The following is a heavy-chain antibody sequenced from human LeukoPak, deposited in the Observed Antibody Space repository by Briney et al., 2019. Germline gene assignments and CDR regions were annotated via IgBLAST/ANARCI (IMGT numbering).Heavy chain of an antibody. D-gene: IGHD6-19*01. CDR2: MYYSGRT. Sequence: PSETLSLTCTVSGGSMSSYYWSWIRQPPGKGLEWIGYMYYSGRTNYNPSLKSRVTISIDTSNNQFSLKLSSVTAEDTAMYFCAGQWPTYVDVWGQGTTVTVSS. CDR1: GGSMSSYY. CDR3: AGQWPTYVDV. V-gene: IGHV4-59*01. J-gene: IGHJ6*02.